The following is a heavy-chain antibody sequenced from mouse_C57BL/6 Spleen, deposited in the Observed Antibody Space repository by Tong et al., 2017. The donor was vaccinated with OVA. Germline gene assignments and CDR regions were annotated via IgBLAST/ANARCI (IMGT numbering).Heavy chain of an antibody. J-gene: IGHJ2*02. Sequence: EVQLQESGGGLVQPKGSLKLSCAASGFSFNTYAMNWVRQAPGKGLEWVARIRSKSNNYATYYAESVKDRVTISRDDSERMLYLQMNSLKTEDTAMYYCVRHVSCYTYFDYWGQGTSLTVSS. CDR1: GFSFNTYA. D-gene: IGHD1-1*01. CDR3: VRHVSCYTYFDY. V-gene: IGHV10-1*01. CDR2: IRSKSNNYAT.